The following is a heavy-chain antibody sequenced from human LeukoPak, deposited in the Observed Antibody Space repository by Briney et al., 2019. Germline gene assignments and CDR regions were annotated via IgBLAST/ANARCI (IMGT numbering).Heavy chain of an antibody. CDR2: ISAYNSNT. CDR3: ASTEYSSGWYSNHYYYYGMDV. V-gene: IGHV1-18*01. CDR1: GYTFTSYG. J-gene: IGHJ6*02. D-gene: IGHD6-19*01. Sequence: ASVKVSCKASGYTFTSYGISWVRQAPGQGLEWMGWISAYNSNTNYAQKLQGRVTMTTDTSTSTAYMELRSLRSDDTAMYYCASTEYSSGWYSNHYYYYGMDVWGQGTTVTVSS.